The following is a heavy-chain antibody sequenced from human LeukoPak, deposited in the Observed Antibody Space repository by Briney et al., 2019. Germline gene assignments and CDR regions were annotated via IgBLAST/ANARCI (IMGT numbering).Heavy chain of an antibody. J-gene: IGHJ6*02. CDR1: DASFSSTNCW. CDR3: ARSSGPDYYGLDV. V-gene: IGHV4-39*01. Sequence: SETLSLTCTVFDASFSSTNCWWVWIRQPPGKGLEWIGSIYYSGSTNINPSLKSRVTLFIDMSTKQFSLRLASMTAADTAVFYCARSSGPDYYGLDVWGQGTTVTVSS. D-gene: IGHD6-19*01. CDR2: IYYSGST.